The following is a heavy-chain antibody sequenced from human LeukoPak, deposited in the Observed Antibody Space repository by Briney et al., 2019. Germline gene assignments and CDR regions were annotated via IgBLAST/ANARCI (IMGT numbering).Heavy chain of an antibody. J-gene: IGHJ4*02. CDR1: GGTFSSYA. D-gene: IGHD6-19*01. V-gene: IGHV1-2*02. CDR3: ARGLALDY. CDR2: INPNSGGT. Sequence: WASVTVSCKASGGTFSSYAISWVRQAPGQGLEWMGWINPNSGGTNYAQKFQGRVTMTRDTSISTAYMELSRLRSDDTAVYYCARGLALDYWGQGTLVTVSS.